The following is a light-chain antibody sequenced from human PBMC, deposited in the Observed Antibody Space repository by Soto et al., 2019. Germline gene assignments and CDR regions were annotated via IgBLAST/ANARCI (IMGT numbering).Light chain of an antibody. CDR1: QSVSSSY. CDR3: QQYGSSPPYT. V-gene: IGKV3-20*01. Sequence: EIVLTQSPGTLSLSPGERATLSCRASQSVSSSYLAWHQQKPGQAPRLLIYGASSRATGIPDRFSGSGSGTDFTITISRLQAEDFAVYYCQQYGSSPPYTFGQGTKLEIK. CDR2: GAS. J-gene: IGKJ2*01.